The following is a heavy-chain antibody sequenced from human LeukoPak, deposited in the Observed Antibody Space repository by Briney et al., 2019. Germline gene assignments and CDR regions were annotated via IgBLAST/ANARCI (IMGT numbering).Heavy chain of an antibody. Sequence: LLQTLSLTRALSPASFNQEEFPEIGMPPPPGKGLECSGYMYHSVHAHYNPSLKSRVTMSVDRSKCQFSLKLSSVTAAATALYYCARGLGVVGVSLAYFDSWGQGTLVTVSS. J-gene: IGHJ4*02. CDR1: PASFNQEEFP. D-gene: IGHD3-16*01. CDR2: MYHSVHA. CDR3: ARGLGVVGVSLAYFDS. V-gene: IGHV4-30-2*01.